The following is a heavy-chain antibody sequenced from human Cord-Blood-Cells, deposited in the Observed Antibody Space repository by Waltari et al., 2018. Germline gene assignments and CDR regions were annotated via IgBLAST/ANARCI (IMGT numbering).Heavy chain of an antibody. CDR3: ARGAVAGTVFDY. V-gene: IGHV4-39*01. Sequence: QLQLQESGPGLVKPSETLSLTCTVSGGSIRSSTYYWSWIRQPQGKGLEWIGSIYYSGSTYYNPSLKSRVTISVDTSKNQFSLKLSSVTAADTAVYYCARGAVAGTVFDYWGQGTLVTVSS. CDR1: GGSIRSSTYY. J-gene: IGHJ4*02. D-gene: IGHD6-19*01. CDR2: IYYSGST.